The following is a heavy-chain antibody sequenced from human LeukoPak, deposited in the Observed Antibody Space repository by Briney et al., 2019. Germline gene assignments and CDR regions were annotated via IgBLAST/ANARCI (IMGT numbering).Heavy chain of an antibody. D-gene: IGHD2-2*01. CDR1: GYTFTSYD. CDR2: MNPNSGNT. Sequence: ASVKVSCKASGYTFTSYDINWVRQATGQGLEWMGWMNPNSGNTGYAQKFQGRVTITRNTSISTAYMELSSLRSEDTAVYYCARGYQLLRYNWFDPWGQGTLVTVSS. CDR3: ARGYQLLRYNWFDP. J-gene: IGHJ5*02. V-gene: IGHV1-8*01.